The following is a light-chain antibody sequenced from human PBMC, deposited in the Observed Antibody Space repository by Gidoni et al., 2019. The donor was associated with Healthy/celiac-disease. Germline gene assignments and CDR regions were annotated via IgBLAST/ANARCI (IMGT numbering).Light chain of an antibody. CDR2: GKN. CDR1: SLRSDY. Sequence: SSELTQDPAVCVALGQTVRITCQGDSLRSDYASWYQQKPGQAPVLVIYGKNNRPSGIPDRFSGSSSGNTASLTITGAQAEDEADYYCNSRDSSGNHVVFGGGTKLTVL. J-gene: IGLJ2*01. V-gene: IGLV3-19*01. CDR3: NSRDSSGNHVV.